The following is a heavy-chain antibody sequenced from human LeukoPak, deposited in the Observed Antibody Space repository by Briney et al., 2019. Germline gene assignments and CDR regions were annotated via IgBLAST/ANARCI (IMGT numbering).Heavy chain of an antibody. CDR1: GFSFSNYW. D-gene: IGHD1-7*01. J-gene: IGHJ5*02. CDR3: ARAGTYETTWYH. V-gene: IGHV3-7*01. Sequence: GGSLTLSCAASGFSFSNYWMSWVRQAPGKGLEGVANINQDGSVKYYVDSVKGRFTISRDNAENSLYLQMNSLRAEDTALYFCARAGTYETTWYHWGQGTLVTVSS. CDR2: INQDGSVK.